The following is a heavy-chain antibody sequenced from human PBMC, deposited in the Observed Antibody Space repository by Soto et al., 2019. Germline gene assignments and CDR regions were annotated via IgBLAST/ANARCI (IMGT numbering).Heavy chain of an antibody. D-gene: IGHD2-15*01. J-gene: IGHJ4*02. Sequence: SLRLSCAASGFTFDDYAMHWVRQAPGKGLEWVSGISWNSGSIGYADSVKGRFTISRDNAKNSLYLQMNSLRAEDTALYYCAKDMVPYCSGGSCYSFDYWGQGTLVTVSS. CDR3: AKDMVPYCSGGSCYSFDY. CDR2: ISWNSGSI. CDR1: GFTFDDYA. V-gene: IGHV3-9*01.